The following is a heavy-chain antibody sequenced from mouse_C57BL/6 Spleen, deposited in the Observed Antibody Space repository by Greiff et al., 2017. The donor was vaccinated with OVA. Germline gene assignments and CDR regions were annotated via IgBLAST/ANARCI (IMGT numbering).Heavy chain of an antibody. J-gene: IGHJ4*01. CDR2: INPSSGYT. CDR1: GYTFTSYW. D-gene: IGHD2-1*01. CDR3: AREGGNLYYAMDD. Sequence: VQLQQSGAELAKPGASVKLSCKASGYTFTSYWMHWVKQRPGQGLEWIGYINPSSGYTTYNQKFKDKATLTADTSSRTAYMQLSSLTYEDSAVYYCAREGGNLYYAMDDWGQGTSVTVSS. V-gene: IGHV1-7*01.